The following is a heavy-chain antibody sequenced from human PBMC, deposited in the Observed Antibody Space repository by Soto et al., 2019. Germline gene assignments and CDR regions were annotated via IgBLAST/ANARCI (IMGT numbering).Heavy chain of an antibody. J-gene: IGHJ5*02. CDR1: GFTFGDSY. CDR3: VRGGGGGLFDP. CDR2: ISPGSRYP. D-gene: IGHD2-15*01. Sequence: AGGSLRLSCAGSGFTFGDSYMSWIRQAPGKGLEWLSYISPGSRYPAYADSVKGRFTISRDNAKRSLYLQIMSLTAEDTAIYYCVRGGGGGLFDPWGQGTMVTVSS. V-gene: IGHV3-11*06.